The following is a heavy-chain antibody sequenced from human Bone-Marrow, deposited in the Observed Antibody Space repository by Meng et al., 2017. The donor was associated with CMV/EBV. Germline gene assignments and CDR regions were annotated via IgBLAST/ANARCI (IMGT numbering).Heavy chain of an antibody. CDR3: ARDFLGYCSSTSCLLGYYYYYGMDV. V-gene: IGHV3-7*01. CDR1: GFTFSSYW. Sequence: GSLRLSCAAYGFTFSSYWLSWVRQAPGKGLEWVANIKQDGSEKYYVDSVKGRFTISRDNAKNSLYLQMNSLRAEYTAVYYCARDFLGYCSSTSCLLGYYYYYGMDVWGQGTTVTVSS. CDR2: IKQDGSEK. J-gene: IGHJ6*02. D-gene: IGHD2-2*03.